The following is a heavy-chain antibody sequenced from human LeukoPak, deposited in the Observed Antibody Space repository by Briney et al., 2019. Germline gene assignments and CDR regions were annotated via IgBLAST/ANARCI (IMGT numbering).Heavy chain of an antibody. CDR2: ISGSGSST. J-gene: IGHJ4*02. CDR1: GFTFSNYA. Sequence: GGSLRLSSVASGFTFSNYAMSWVRQAPGKGLEWVSDISGSGSSTYYADSVKGHFTISRDNSKNTLSLQMNSLRGDDTAVYYCAKGRLAAAGRSTFDYWGQGTLVTVSS. V-gene: IGHV3-23*01. D-gene: IGHD6-13*01. CDR3: AKGRLAAAGRSTFDY.